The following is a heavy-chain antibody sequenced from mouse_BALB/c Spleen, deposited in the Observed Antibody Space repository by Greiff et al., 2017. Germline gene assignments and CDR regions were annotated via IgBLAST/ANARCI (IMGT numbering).Heavy chain of an antibody. V-gene: IGHV7-3*02. D-gene: IGHD2-14*01. Sequence: EVKLEESGGGLVQPGGSLRLSCATSGFTFTDYYMSWVRQPPGKALEWLGFIRNKANGYTTEYSASVKGRFTISRDNSQSILYLQMNTLRAEDSATYYCARESYYRYEGVYAMDYWGQGTSVTVSS. J-gene: IGHJ4*01. CDR1: GFTFTDYY. CDR2: IRNKANGYTT. CDR3: ARESYYRYEGVYAMDY.